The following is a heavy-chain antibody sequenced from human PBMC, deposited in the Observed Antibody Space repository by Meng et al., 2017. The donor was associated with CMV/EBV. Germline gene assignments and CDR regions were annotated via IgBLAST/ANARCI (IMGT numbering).Heavy chain of an antibody. Sequence: GESLKTFRAAFGFTLSSYAMSWVRQAPGKGLEWVAASSGCGGNTYYADSVKGRFTISRDNSKNTLYLQMNSLRAEDTAVYYCAKRLNTAMVIILIGDFDYWGQGTMVTVSS. V-gene: IGHV3-23*01. D-gene: IGHD5-18*01. CDR1: GFTLSSYA. CDR3: AKRLNTAMVIILIGDFDY. J-gene: IGHJ4*02. CDR2: SSGCGGNT.